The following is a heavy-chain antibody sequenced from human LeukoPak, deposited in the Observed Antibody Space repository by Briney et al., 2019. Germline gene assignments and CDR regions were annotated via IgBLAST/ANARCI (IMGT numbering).Heavy chain of an antibody. D-gene: IGHD3-10*01. CDR3: ARDGFATGSHDF. J-gene: IGHJ4*02. CDR2: IKQDGSEK. CDR1: GFTFSSYW. Sequence: PGGSLRLSCAASGFTFSSYWMSWVRQAPGKGLEWVANIKQDGSEKYYVDSVKGRFTISRDSAKDSLFLQMNSLRPEDTAVYYCARDGFATGSHDFWGQGTLVTVSS. V-gene: IGHV3-7*01.